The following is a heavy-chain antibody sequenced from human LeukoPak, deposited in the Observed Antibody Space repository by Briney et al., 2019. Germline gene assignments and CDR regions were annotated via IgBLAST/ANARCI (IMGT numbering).Heavy chain of an antibody. V-gene: IGHV1-69*06. D-gene: IGHD3-10*01. CDR2: IIPIFGTA. CDR3: ARARPGPNYYGSGSHFDY. Sequence: SVNVACKASGGTFSGYAISWVRQAAGQGLEWMGGIIPIFGTANYAQKFQGRVTITADKSTRTDYMELSSLRSEDTAVYYCARARPGPNYYGSGSHFDYWGQGTLVTVSS. J-gene: IGHJ4*02. CDR1: GGTFSGYA.